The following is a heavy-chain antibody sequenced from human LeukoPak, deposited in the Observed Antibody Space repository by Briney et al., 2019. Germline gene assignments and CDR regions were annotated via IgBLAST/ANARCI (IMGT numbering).Heavy chain of an antibody. CDR2: ISGSGGST. Sequence: PGGSLRLSCAASGFTFSSYSMNWVRQAPGKGLEWVSAISGSGGSTYYADSVKGRFTISRDNSKNTLYLQMNSLRAEDTAVYYCAKDSRMVRGVHTPNFDYWGQGTLVTVSS. J-gene: IGHJ4*02. D-gene: IGHD3-10*01. CDR1: GFTFSSYS. CDR3: AKDSRMVRGVHTPNFDY. V-gene: IGHV3-23*01.